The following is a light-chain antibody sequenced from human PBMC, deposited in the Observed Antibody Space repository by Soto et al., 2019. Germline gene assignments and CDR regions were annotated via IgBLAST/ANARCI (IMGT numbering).Light chain of an antibody. CDR1: KLGDKY. CDR2: QDS. Sequence: SYELTQPPSVSVSPGQTASITCSGDKLGDKYACWYQQKPGQSPVLVIYQDSKRPSGIPERFSGSNSGNTATLTISGTQAMDEADYYGQAWDISTFLFGTGT. CDR3: QAWDISTFL. V-gene: IGLV3-1*01. J-gene: IGLJ1*01.